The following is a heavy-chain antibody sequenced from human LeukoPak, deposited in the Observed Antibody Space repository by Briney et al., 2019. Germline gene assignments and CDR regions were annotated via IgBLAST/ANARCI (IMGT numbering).Heavy chain of an antibody. D-gene: IGHD6-19*01. J-gene: IGHJ4*02. Sequence: SEILSLTCTIYGGSFGDYHCGWIRQAPGRGLEWIGQINHSGTTNYNPSLKSRVSVSVDTSKNQFSLRLSSVTAADTAMYYCTRGARKAGSSVALWAYWGQGTLVAVSS. CDR3: TRGARKAGSSVALWAY. CDR1: GGSFGDYH. CDR2: INHSGTT. V-gene: IGHV4-34*01.